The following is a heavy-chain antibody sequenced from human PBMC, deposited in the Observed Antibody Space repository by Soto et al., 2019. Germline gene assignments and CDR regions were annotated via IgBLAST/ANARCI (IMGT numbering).Heavy chain of an antibody. V-gene: IGHV4-38-2*01. CDR1: GYCISGGYY. CDR3: ESPYGADSPG. J-gene: IGHJ4*02. D-gene: IGHD2-21*02. Sequence: SQTLSLRSRVSGYCISGGYYWGWIRQPPGKGLEWIGSIYHSGTTNYNPSLKNRVNISVDTSKNQFSLKLSSVTAADTAVYYCESPYGADSPGWGQGTLVTVSS. CDR2: IYHSGTT.